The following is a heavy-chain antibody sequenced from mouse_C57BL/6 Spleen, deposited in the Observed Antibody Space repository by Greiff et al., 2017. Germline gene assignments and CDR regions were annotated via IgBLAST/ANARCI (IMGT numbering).Heavy chain of an antibody. CDR3: AIEGTRGSDY. V-gene: IGHV1-74*01. CDR2: IHPSDGDT. Sequence: QVQLQQPGAELVKPGASVKMSCKASGYTFTSYWMHWVKQRPGQGLEWIGRIHPSDGDTNYNQKFKGKATVTVDKSSSTAYMQLSSLTSEDSAVYYGAIEGTRGSDYWGQGTTLTVSS. J-gene: IGHJ2*01. D-gene: IGHD3-2*02. CDR1: GYTFTSYW.